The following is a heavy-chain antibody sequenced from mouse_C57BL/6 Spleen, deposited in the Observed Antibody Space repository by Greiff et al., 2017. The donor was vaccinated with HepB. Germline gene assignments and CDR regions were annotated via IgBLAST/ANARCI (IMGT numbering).Heavy chain of an antibody. CDR2: IYPGDGDT. J-gene: IGHJ2*01. CDR3: ARDDGYY. D-gene: IGHD2-3*01. CDR1: GYAFSSSW. Sequence: VKLQESGPELVKPGASVKISCKASGYAFSSSWMNWVKQRPGKGLEWIGRIYPGDGDTNYNGKFKGKATLTADKSSSTAYMQLSSLTSEDSAVYFCARDDGYYWGQGTTLTVSS. V-gene: IGHV1-82*01.